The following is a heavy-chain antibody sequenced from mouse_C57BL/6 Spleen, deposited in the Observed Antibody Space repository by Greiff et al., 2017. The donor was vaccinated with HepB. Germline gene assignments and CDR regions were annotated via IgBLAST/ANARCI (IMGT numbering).Heavy chain of an antibody. J-gene: IGHJ1*03. Sequence: EVQRVESGGGLVKPGGSLKLSCAASGFTFSDYGMHWVRQAPEKGLEWVAYISSGSSTIYYADTVKGRFTISRDNAKNTLFLQMTSLRSEDTAMYYCARHYYGYWYFDVWGTGTTVTVSS. D-gene: IGHD2-1*01. CDR1: GFTFSDYG. CDR2: ISSGSSTI. V-gene: IGHV5-17*01. CDR3: ARHYYGYWYFDV.